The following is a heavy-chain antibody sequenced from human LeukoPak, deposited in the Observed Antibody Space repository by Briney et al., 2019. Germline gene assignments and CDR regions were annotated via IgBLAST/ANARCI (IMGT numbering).Heavy chain of an antibody. Sequence: PSETLSLTCAVYGGSFSGYYWSWIRPHPGKGLEWIGYIYYSGSTYYNPSLKSRVTISVDTSKNQFSLKLSSVTAADTAVYYCASRVRYFDWFGPHDCWGQGTLVTVSS. CDR2: IYYSGST. V-gene: IGHV4-31*11. J-gene: IGHJ4*02. CDR3: ASRVRYFDWFGPHDC. D-gene: IGHD3-9*01. CDR1: GGSFSGYY.